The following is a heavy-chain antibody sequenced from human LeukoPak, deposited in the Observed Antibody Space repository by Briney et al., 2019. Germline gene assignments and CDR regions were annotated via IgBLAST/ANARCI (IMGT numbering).Heavy chain of an antibody. CDR1: GFTFSSYS. V-gene: IGHV3-21*01. CDR3: ATTPRAMTTVTTGY. Sequence: GGSLRLPCAASGFTFSSYSMNWVRQAPGKGLEWVSSISSSSSYIYYADSVKVRFTISRDNAKKSLYLQMNSLRAEDTAVYYCATTPRAMTTVTTGYWGQETLVTVSS. CDR2: ISSSSSYI. J-gene: IGHJ4*02. D-gene: IGHD4-17*01.